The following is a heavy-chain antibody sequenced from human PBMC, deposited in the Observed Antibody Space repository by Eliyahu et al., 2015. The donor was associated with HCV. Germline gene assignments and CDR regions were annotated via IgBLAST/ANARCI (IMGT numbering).Heavy chain of an antibody. CDR2: ISENGTT. Sequence: QVHLQESGPRLVRPSETLSLTCAVSGXSMSXXSXXGWXRQSPGKGFLWIGSISENGTTYQXXRLKSRFTISIDTSKRHFSLKLQSVTAADTAVYYCVREVMKTTATWGTHYHYAMDVWGQGTTVTVSS. D-gene: IGHD3-16*01. J-gene: IGHJ6*02. V-gene: IGHV4-38-2*02. CDR1: GXSMSXXSX. CDR3: VREVMKTTATWGTHYHYAMDV.